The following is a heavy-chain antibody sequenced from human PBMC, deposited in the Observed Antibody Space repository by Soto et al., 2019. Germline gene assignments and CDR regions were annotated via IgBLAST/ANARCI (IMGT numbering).Heavy chain of an antibody. Sequence: EVQLVESGGGLVQPGRSLRLSCVASGFTADYYALHWVRQAPGKGLEWVSGISSNSDTIHYADSVKGRFTISRDNAKNSLFLQMNSLRPEDTAVYYCANDMKWWGMTTIHYFDSWGQGTLVTVSS. V-gene: IGHV3-9*02. J-gene: IGHJ4*02. CDR1: GFTADYYA. CDR3: ANDMKWWGMTTIHYFDS. D-gene: IGHD4-17*01. CDR2: ISSNSDTI.